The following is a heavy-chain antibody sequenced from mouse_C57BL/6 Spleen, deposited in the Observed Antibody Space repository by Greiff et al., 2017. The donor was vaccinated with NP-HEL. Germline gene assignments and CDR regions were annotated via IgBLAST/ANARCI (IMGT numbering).Heavy chain of an antibody. CDR3: ARSGYAMDY. Sequence: QVQLQQSGPELVKPGASVKISCKASGYAFSSSWMNWVKQRPGKGLEWIGRIYPGDGDTNYNGKFKGKATLTADKSSSTAYMQLSSLTFEDSAVYFCARSGYAMDYWGQGTSVTVSS. D-gene: IGHD3-1*01. CDR1: GYAFSSSW. CDR2: IYPGDGDT. J-gene: IGHJ4*01. V-gene: IGHV1-82*01.